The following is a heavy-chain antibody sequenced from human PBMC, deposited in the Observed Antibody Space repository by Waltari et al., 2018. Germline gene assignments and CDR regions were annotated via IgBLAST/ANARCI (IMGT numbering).Heavy chain of an antibody. V-gene: IGHV4-34*01. CDR3: ARVYIAVAGTDDY. CDR2: INHSGST. Sequence: QVQLQQWGAGLLKPSETLSLTCAVYGGSVSGYYWSWIRQPPGKGLEWIGEINHSGSTNYNPSPKSRVTISVDTSKHQFSLKLSSVTAADTAVYYCARVYIAVAGTDDYWGQGTLVTVSS. D-gene: IGHD6-19*01. CDR1: GGSVSGYY. J-gene: IGHJ4*02.